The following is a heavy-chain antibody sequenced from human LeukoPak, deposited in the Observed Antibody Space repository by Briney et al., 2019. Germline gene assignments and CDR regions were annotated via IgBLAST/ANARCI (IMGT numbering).Heavy chain of an antibody. V-gene: IGHV3-72*01. CDR3: ARVSTTVAGSDYLDY. J-gene: IGHJ4*02. D-gene: IGHD6-19*01. CDR1: GFTFSDHF. Sequence: PGGSLRLSCAASGFTFSDHFMDWVRQAPGKRLEWVGRIRKRPNSYTTEYAASVQGRFAISRDDSKNSLYLQMNSLKTEDTAVYYCARVSTTVAGSDYLDYWGQGTQVTISS. CDR2: IRKRPNSYTT.